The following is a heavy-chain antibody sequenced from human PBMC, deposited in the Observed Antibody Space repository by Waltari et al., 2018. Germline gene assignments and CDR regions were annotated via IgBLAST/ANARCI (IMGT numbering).Heavy chain of an antibody. D-gene: IGHD6-19*01. CDR3: ARDYSRLVHYYGMDV. CDR1: GFTFSSYT. CDR2: ISRSSSYI. V-gene: IGHV3-21*01. Sequence: EVQLVESGGGLVKPGGSLRLSCAASGFTFSSYTMNWVRPAPGKGLEWVSSISRSSSYIYYADSVKGRFTIYRDNAKNSLYLQMNSLRAEDTAVYYCARDYSRLVHYYGMDVWGQGTTVIVSS. J-gene: IGHJ6*02.